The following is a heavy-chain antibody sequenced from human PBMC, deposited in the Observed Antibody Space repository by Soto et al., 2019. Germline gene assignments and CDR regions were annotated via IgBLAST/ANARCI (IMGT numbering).Heavy chain of an antibody. V-gene: IGHV1-69*04. CDR3: ARDPDLDYYYYMDV. CDR2: IIPILGIA. CDR1: GGTFSSYT. J-gene: IGHJ6*03. Sequence: SVKVSCKASGGTFSSYTISWVRQAPGQGLEWMGRIIPILGIANYAQKFQGRVTITADKSTSTAYMELSSLRSGDTAVYYCARDPDLDYYYYMDVWGKGTTVTVSS.